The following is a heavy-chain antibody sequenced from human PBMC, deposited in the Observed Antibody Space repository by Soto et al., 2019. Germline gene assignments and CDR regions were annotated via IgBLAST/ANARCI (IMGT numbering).Heavy chain of an antibody. V-gene: IGHV3-23*01. CDR2: ISGSGGGT. Sequence: EVQLLQSGGGFVQPGGSLRLSCAASGFTFNSYAMNWVRQAPGQGLEWVSAISGSGGGTYYADSVRDRFTISRDNSKTTLYLQMNSLRPEDTAIYYCAKGLEYIVATTYFDYWGQGTQVTVSS. CDR1: GFTFNSYA. J-gene: IGHJ4*02. CDR3: AKGLEYIVATTYFDY. D-gene: IGHD5-12*01.